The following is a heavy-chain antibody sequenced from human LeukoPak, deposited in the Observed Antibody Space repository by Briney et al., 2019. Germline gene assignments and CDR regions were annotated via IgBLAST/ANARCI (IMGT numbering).Heavy chain of an antibody. CDR3: ARVWGYQLLQFIHVWFDP. J-gene: IGHJ5*02. V-gene: IGHV4-39*07. Sequence: SETLSLTCTVSGGSISSSSYCWGWIRQPPGKGLEWIGSIYYSGSTYYNPSLKSRVTISVDTSKNQFSLKLSSVTAADTAVYYCARVWGYQLLQFIHVWFDPWGQGTLVTVSS. CDR1: GGSISSSSYC. CDR2: IYYSGST. D-gene: IGHD2-2*01.